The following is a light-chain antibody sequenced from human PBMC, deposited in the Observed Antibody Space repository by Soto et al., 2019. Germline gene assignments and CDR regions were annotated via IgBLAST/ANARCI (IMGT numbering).Light chain of an antibody. J-gene: IGLJ7*01. CDR2: EVR. CDR1: NRDVGSYNL. CDR3: VTWDDSLSGVV. V-gene: IGLV2-14*01. Sequence: QSVLTQPASVSGSPGQSITIACTGTNRDVGSYNLVSWYQQRPGEAPKLIISEVRNRPSGISYRFTGSKSGNTASLTISGLQAEDEADYYCVTWDDSLSGVVFGGGTQLTVL.